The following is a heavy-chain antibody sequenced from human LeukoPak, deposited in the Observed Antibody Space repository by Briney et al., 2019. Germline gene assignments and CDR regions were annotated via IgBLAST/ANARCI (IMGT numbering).Heavy chain of an antibody. J-gene: IGHJ6*03. V-gene: IGHV3-30*02. D-gene: IGHD2-2*01. CDR2: IRYDGSNQ. Sequence: GGSLRLSCAASGFIFSSHGMHWVRQAPGKGLEWVAFIRYDGSNQHYADAVKGRFTISRDNSKNSLYLQMKSLRAEDTAVYYCAKPLGQYGCYYYYMDVWGKGTTVTLSS. CDR3: AKPLGQYGCYYYYMDV. CDR1: GFIFSSHG.